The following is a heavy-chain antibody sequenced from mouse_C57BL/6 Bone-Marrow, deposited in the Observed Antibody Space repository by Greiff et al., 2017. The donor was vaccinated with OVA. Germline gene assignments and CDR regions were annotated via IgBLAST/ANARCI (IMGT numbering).Heavy chain of an antibody. CDR2: ISSGGDYI. V-gene: IGHV5-9-1*02. Sequence: EVQVVESGEGLVKPGGSLKLSCAASGFTFSSYAMSWVRQTPEKRLEWVAYISSGGDYIYYADTVKGRFTISRDNARNTLYLQMSSLKSEDTAMYYCTRDRDGYYWYFDVWGTGTTVTVSS. CDR3: TRDRDGYYWYFDV. D-gene: IGHD2-3*01. J-gene: IGHJ1*03. CDR1: GFTFSSYA.